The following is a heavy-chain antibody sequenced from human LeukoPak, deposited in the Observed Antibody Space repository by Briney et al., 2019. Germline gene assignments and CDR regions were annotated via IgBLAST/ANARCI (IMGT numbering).Heavy chain of an antibody. D-gene: IGHD1-20*01. CDR2: INTDGRTT. J-gene: IGHJ4*02. CDR3: ANDHNWNQIDY. CDR1: GFTFNTHW. Sequence: PGGSLRLSCAASGFTFNTHWMHWVRQAPGKGLVWVSRINTDGRTTNYADSVKGRFTISRDNAKKTLYLQMNSLRAEDTAVYYCANDHNWNQIDYWGQGTLVSVSS. V-gene: IGHV3-74*01.